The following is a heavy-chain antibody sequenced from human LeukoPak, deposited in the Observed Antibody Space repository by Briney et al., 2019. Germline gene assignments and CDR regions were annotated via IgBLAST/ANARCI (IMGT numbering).Heavy chain of an antibody. D-gene: IGHD3-10*01. V-gene: IGHV3-23*01. Sequence: GGSLRLSCAASGFPFSRNDMSWVRQAPGKGLEWVSSISGSGDRAYYADSVKGRFTISRATSKNTLYLEMNSLRAEDAAVYYCAKYRGFGDSYDSWGQGTLVTVSS. J-gene: IGHJ4*02. CDR2: ISGSGDRA. CDR1: GFPFSRND. CDR3: AKYRGFGDSYDS.